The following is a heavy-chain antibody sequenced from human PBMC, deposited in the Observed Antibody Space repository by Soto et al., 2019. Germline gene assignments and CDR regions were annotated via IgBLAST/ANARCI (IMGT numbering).Heavy chain of an antibody. CDR1: GFTFSDHH. J-gene: IGHJ4*02. Sequence: EVQLVESGGALVQPGGSLRLSCAASGFTFSDHHMDWVRQAPGKGLEWVGRTRNKGNSYTTEYAASVKGRFTISRDVSNNELDLQKNRLISGGTAVYYCAIVGATRAYWGQGTLVTVSS. CDR3: AIVGATRAY. V-gene: IGHV3-72*01. CDR2: TRNKGNSYTT. D-gene: IGHD1-26*01.